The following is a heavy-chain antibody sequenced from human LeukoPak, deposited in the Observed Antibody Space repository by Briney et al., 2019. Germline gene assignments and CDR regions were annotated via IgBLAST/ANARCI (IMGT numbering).Heavy chain of an antibody. V-gene: IGHV1-2*02. J-gene: IGHJ4*02. CDR1: GYTFTDYH. CDR3: VRDQGGAVSY. Sequence: ASVKVSCKASGYTFTDYHIHWVRQAPGQGLEWMGSINPNSGGAKSAQKFQGRVTMTRDTSTSTAYMGLTRLRSDDTAVYYCVRDQGGAVSYWGQGTLVTVSS. CDR2: INPNSGGA. D-gene: IGHD3-16*01.